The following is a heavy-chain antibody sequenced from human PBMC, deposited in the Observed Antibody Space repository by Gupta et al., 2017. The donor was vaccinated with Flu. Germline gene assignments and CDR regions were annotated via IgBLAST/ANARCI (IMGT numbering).Heavy chain of an antibody. CDR2: MSADVINQ. Sequence: QAQLVQSGGGVVQPGTSLRLSCAASGFPFSDYGMHWVRQAPGKGLEWMVVMSADVINQGYADSVRGRFTIARDTSKSNLFPQMHRLRADDAAVEDGSKGGRHKCNYGVDYWGTGTLVTVSS. CDR3: SKGGRHKCNYGVDY. CDR1: GFPFSDYG. V-gene: IGHV3-30*18. D-gene: IGHD2/OR15-2a*01. J-gene: IGHJ4*02.